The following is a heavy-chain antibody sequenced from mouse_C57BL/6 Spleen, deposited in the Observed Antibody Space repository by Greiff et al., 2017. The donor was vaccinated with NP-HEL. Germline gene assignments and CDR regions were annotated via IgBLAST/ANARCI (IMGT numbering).Heavy chain of an antibody. V-gene: IGHV5-9*04. D-gene: IGHD1-1*01. CDR2: ISGGGGNT. J-gene: IGHJ1*03. Sequence: EVQVVESGGGLVKPGGSLKLSCAASGFTFSSYTMSWVRQTPEKRLEWVATISGGGGNTYYPDSVKGRFTISRDNAKNTLYLQMSSLRSEDTAVYYCAREGITTVVADVWGTGTTVTVSA. CDR1: GFTFSSYT. CDR3: AREGITTVVADV.